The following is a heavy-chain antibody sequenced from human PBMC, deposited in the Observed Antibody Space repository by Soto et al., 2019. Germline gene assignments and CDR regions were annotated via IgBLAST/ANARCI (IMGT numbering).Heavy chain of an antibody. V-gene: IGHV3-21*01. D-gene: IGHD2-2*01. CDR2: ISSSSSYI. Sequence: EGSLRLSCAASGFTFSSYSMNWVRQAPGKGLEWVSSISSSSSYIYYADSVKGRFTISRDNAKNSLYLQMNSLRAEDTAVYYCARDPLTSLAMRGYYYYVKDVGGQGTTVTISS. CDR3: ARDPLTSLAMRGYYYYVKDV. J-gene: IGHJ6*02. CDR1: GFTFSSYS.